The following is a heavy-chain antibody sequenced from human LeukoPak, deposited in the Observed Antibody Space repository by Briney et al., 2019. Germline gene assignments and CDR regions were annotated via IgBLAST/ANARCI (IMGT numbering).Heavy chain of an antibody. Sequence: GGSLRLSCAASGFTFSSYEMNWVRQASGKGLEWIAYITTGGSSTYYADSVKGRFTISRDNTKNSLFLQMNSLRPDDTAVYYCARVGRSNKPGGWGQGTLVTVSP. D-gene: IGHD1/OR15-1a*01. V-gene: IGHV3-48*03. CDR2: ITTGGSST. J-gene: IGHJ4*02. CDR3: ARVGRSNKPGG. CDR1: GFTFSSYE.